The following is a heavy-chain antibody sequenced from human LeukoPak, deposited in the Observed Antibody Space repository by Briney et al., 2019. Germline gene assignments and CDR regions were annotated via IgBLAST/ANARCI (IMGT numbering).Heavy chain of an antibody. CDR2: ISSSSSYI. CDR1: GFTFSSYA. V-gene: IGHV3-21*01. J-gene: IGHJ4*02. D-gene: IGHD2-2*01. CDR3: ARAPSRSTSSSFDY. Sequence: GSLRLSCAASGFTFSSYAMSWVRQAPGKGLEWVSSISSSSSYIYYADSVKGRFTISRDNAKNSLYLQMNSLRAEDTAVYYCARAPSRSTSSSFDYWGQGTLVTVSS.